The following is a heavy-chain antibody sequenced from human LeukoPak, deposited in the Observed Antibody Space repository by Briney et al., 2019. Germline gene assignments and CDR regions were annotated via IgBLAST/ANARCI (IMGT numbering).Heavy chain of an antibody. CDR2: IYTGGST. V-gene: IGHV3-66*04. CDR3: ARHLRVGATDYFDF. Sequence: GGSLRLSCAASGFIVSSNFMSWVRQAPGKGLEWVSVIYTGGSTFYADSVKGRFTISRDNSKNTLYLQMNSLRAEDTAVYYCARHLRVGATDYFDFWGQGTLVTVSS. CDR1: GFIVSSNF. J-gene: IGHJ4*02. D-gene: IGHD1-26*01.